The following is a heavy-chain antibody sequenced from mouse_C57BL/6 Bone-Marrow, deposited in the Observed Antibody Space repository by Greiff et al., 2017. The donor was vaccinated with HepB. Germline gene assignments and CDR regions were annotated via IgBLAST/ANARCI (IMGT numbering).Heavy chain of an antibody. Sequence: EVQLVESGPGLVKPSQSLSLTCSVTGYSITSGYYWNWIRQFPGNKLEWMGYISYDGSNNYNPSLKNRISITRDTSKNQFFLKLNSVTTEDTATYYCARAIYYDPLDYWGQGTTLTVSS. D-gene: IGHD2-4*01. J-gene: IGHJ2*01. CDR3: ARAIYYDPLDY. V-gene: IGHV3-6*01. CDR1: GYSITSGYY. CDR2: ISYDGSN.